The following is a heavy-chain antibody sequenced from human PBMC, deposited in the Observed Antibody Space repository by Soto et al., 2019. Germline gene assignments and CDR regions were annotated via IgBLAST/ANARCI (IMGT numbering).Heavy chain of an antibody. CDR3: ARIVTAVAVGSVDYYYYGMDV. CDR2: IFSNDEK. J-gene: IGHJ6*02. D-gene: IGHD6-19*01. V-gene: IGHV2-26*01. Sequence: QVTLKESGPVLVKPTETLTLTCTVSGFSLSNARMGVSWIRQPPGKALEWLAHIFSNDEKSYSTSLKSRLTIAKHTSKSQVVLTMTNMGPVDTATYYCARIVTAVAVGSVDYYYYGMDVWGQGTTVTVSS. CDR1: GFSLSNARMG.